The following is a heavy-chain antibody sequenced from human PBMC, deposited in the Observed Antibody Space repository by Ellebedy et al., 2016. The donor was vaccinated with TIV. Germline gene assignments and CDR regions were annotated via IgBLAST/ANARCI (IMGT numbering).Heavy chain of an antibody. CDR3: RSGAAD. J-gene: IGHJ4*02. CDR1: GFTFSTYW. V-gene: IGHV3-7*01. D-gene: IGHD2-8*02. CDR2: IKQDGSEK. Sequence: GGSLRLSCVASGFTFSTYWMNWVRQAPGKGLEWVANIKQDGSEKYYVDSVKGRFTISRDNAKNSVYLQMNSLRAEDTAVYYCRSGAADWGQGTLVTVSS.